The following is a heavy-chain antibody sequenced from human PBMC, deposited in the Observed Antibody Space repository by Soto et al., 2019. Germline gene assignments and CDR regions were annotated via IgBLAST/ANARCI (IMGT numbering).Heavy chain of an antibody. V-gene: IGHV3-9*01. CDR1: GFTFDDYA. J-gene: IGHJ6*03. CDR2: ISWNSSSI. Sequence: GGSLRLSCAASGFTFDDYAMHWVRQAPGKGLEWVSGISWNSSSIGYADSVKGRFTISRDNAKNSLYLQMNSLRAEDTALYYCAKDGSGSYLSYYYYYMDVWGKGTTVTVSS. D-gene: IGHD3-10*01. CDR3: AKDGSGSYLSYYYYYMDV.